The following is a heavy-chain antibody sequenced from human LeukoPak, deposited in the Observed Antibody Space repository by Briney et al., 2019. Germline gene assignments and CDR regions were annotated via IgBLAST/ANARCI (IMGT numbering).Heavy chain of an antibody. J-gene: IGHJ4*02. D-gene: IGHD5-18*01. CDR3: ARAGGYSSGYQDY. CDR1: GGSLSSYY. Sequence: SETLSLTCTVSGGSLSSYYWSWIRQPPGRGLEWIGYIYYSGSTNYNPSLKSRVTISVDTSKNQFSLKLSSVTAADTAVYYCARAGGYSSGYQDYWGQGTLVTVSS. V-gene: IGHV4-59*08. CDR2: IYYSGST.